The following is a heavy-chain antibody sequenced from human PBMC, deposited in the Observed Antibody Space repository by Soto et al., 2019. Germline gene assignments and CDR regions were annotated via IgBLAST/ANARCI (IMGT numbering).Heavy chain of an antibody. Sequence: PGGSLRLSCAASGFTFSSYAMSWVRQAPGKGLEWVSAISGSGGSTYYADSVKGRFTISRDNSKNTLYLQMNSLRAEDTAVYYCAIQGDDILTGYYMNFPFDYWGQGTLVTVSS. V-gene: IGHV3-23*01. CDR3: AIQGDDILTGYYMNFPFDY. J-gene: IGHJ4*02. CDR2: ISGSGGST. D-gene: IGHD3-9*01. CDR1: GFTFSSYA.